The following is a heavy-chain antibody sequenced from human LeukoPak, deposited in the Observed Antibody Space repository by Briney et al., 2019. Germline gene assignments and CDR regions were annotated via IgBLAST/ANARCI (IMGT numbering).Heavy chain of an antibody. CDR3: ARQTTVATDC. D-gene: IGHD4-23*01. Sequence: GGSLRLSCAASGFALSNYGMHWVRQAPGKGLEWVALIWFDGSNKYYADSVKGRFTISRDNSNNALYLQMNSLRVEDTALYYCARQTTVATDCWGQGTLVTVSS. CDR1: GFALSNYG. V-gene: IGHV3-33*01. J-gene: IGHJ4*02. CDR2: IWFDGSNK.